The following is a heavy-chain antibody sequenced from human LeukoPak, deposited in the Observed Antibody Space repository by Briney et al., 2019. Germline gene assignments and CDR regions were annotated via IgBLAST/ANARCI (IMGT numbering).Heavy chain of an antibody. CDR1: GFTFSMYW. V-gene: IGHV3-74*01. CDR2: INSDGSGT. Sequence: GGSLRLSCAASGFTFSMYWMHWVRHAPGKGMVWVSRINSDGSGTSNADSVKGRFTISRDNAKNTLWLQMNSLRAEDTAVYYCVRVDKGYRSNYAWGQGTLVTVSS. CDR3: VRVDKGYRSNYA. D-gene: IGHD5-18*01. J-gene: IGHJ5*02.